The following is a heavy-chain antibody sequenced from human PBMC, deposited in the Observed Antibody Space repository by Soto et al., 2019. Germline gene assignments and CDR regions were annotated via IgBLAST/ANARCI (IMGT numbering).Heavy chain of an antibody. CDR1: GFTFSSCW. Sequence: GSLRLSCAASGFTFSSCWMSWVRQAPGKGLEWVANIKQDGSEKYYVDSVKGRFTISRDNAKNSLYLQMNSLRAEDTAVYYCARDTAPYCSGGSCYYYYYMDVWGKGTTVTVSS. CDR3: ARDTAPYCSGGSCYYYYYMDV. D-gene: IGHD2-15*01. V-gene: IGHV3-7*01. CDR2: IKQDGSEK. J-gene: IGHJ6*03.